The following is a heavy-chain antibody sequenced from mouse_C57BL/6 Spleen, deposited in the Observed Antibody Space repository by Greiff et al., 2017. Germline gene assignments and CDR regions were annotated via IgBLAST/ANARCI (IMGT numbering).Heavy chain of an antibody. D-gene: IGHD3-3*01. CDR2: IHPNSGST. Sequence: QVQLQQPGAELVKPGASVKLSCKASGYTFTSYWMHWVKQRPGQGLEWIGMIHPNSGSTNYNEKFKSKATLTVDKSSSTAYMQLSSLTSEDSAVYYCARSGDGEGYFDVWGTGTTVTVSS. CDR1: GYTFTSYW. CDR3: ARSGDGEGYFDV. V-gene: IGHV1-64*01. J-gene: IGHJ1*03.